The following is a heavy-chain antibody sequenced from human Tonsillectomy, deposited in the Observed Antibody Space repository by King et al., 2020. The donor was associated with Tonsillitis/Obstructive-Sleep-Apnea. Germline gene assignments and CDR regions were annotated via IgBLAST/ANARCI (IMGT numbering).Heavy chain of an antibody. Sequence: VQLVESGGGLVQPGGSLRLSCAASGFTFSDHYMDWVRQAPGKGLEWVGRSRNKANSYTTEYAASVKGRFTISRDDSKNSLYLQMNSLKTEDTAVYYCPTARPDYRNSWYRVGGYWGQGTLVTVSS. V-gene: IGHV3-72*01. J-gene: IGHJ4*02. CDR1: GFTFSDHY. D-gene: IGHD6-13*01. CDR3: PTARPDYRNSWYRVGGY. CDR2: SRNKANSYTT.